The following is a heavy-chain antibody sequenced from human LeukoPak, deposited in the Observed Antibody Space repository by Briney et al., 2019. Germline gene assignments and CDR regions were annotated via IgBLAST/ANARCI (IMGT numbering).Heavy chain of an antibody. D-gene: IGHD6-6*01. V-gene: IGHV4-59*01. CDR1: GGSISNYY. Sequence: SETLSLTCSVSGGSISNYYWGWIRQPPGKGLEWIGYIYYSGSTNYNPSLKSRVTISVDTSKNQFSLKLSSVTAADTAVYYCARDLLAATGPWFDPWGQGTLVTVSS. CDR2: IYYSGST. J-gene: IGHJ5*02. CDR3: ARDLLAATGPWFDP.